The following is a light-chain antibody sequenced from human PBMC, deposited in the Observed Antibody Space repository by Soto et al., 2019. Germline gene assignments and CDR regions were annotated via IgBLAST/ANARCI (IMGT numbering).Light chain of an antibody. J-gene: IGKJ1*01. CDR3: QQYYSNPWT. V-gene: IGKV4-1*01. CDR1: PRVLYSSNNKNY. CDR2: WAS. Sequence: DIVMTHSPDSLAVSLCERATINCKSSPRVLYSSNNKNYLAWYQQTKGQTPKMLIYWASTRESGVPDRSSGSGSGTDFTLTISSLQAEDVEVYYCQQYYSNPWTFGQGTKVDIK.